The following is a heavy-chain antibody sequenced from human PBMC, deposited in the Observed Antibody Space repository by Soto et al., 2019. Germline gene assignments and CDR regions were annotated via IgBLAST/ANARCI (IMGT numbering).Heavy chain of an antibody. V-gene: IGHV3-30*18. D-gene: IGHD3-9*01. CDR2: ISYDGNIK. CDR1: GFNFSSHA. Sequence: GGSLRLSCAASGFNFSSHAMHWVRQAPGTGLEWVALISYDGNIKYYSDSVEGRLTISRDNSKNSLHLQLNSVRPEDTGFYYCAKVRAGLATRTNGSAFDVWGRGTVVTV. CDR3: AKVRAGLATRTNGSAFDV. J-gene: IGHJ3*01.